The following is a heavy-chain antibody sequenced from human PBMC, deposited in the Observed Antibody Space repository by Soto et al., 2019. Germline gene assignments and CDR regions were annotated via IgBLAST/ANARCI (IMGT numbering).Heavy chain of an antibody. CDR3: ASETIFTIFGFDP. J-gene: IGHJ5*02. V-gene: IGHV3-74*01. D-gene: IGHD3-3*01. Sequence: GGSLRLSCAASGFTFSSYWMHWVRQAPGKGLVWVSRINSDGSSTSYADSVKGRFTISRDNAKNTLYLQMNSLRAEDTAVYYCASETIFTIFGFDPWGQGTLVTVSS. CDR1: GFTFSSYW. CDR2: INSDGSST.